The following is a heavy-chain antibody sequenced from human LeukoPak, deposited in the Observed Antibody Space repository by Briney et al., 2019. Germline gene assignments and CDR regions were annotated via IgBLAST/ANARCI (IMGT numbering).Heavy chain of an antibody. V-gene: IGHV3-23*01. J-gene: IGHJ4*02. CDR1: GFTFSSYA. CDR2: SSGSGGRT. Sequence: GGSLRLSCAASGFTFSSYAMSWVREAPGKVLEWVSASSGSGGRTYYADSVKGRFTISRDNSKNTLYLQMNSLRAEDTAVYYCAHLRIFGVPSIPEEDYWGQGTLVTVSS. CDR3: AHLRIFGVPSIPEEDY. D-gene: IGHD3-3*01.